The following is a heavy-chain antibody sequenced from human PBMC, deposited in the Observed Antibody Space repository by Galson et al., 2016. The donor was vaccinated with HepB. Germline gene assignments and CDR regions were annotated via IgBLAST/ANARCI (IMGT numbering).Heavy chain of an antibody. Sequence: ETLSLTCAVSGVSITSNDWWSWVRPPPGQGLEWIGQIFHSGRVNYTPSLASRVTISINTSNNQPPLRLTPVTAADTSLYYCARQYWGCPSDYWGQGTLVTVSS. CDR3: ARQYWGCPSDY. V-gene: IGHV4-4*02. D-gene: IGHD2/OR15-2a*01. CDR2: IFHSGRV. CDR1: GVSITSNDW. J-gene: IGHJ4*02.